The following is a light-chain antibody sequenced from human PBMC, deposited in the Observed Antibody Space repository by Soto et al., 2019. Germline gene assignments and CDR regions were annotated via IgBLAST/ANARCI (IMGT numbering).Light chain of an antibody. Sequence: ETVMTQSPATLSVSPGERATLSCRASQSVGSFLAWYQQRPGQTPRLLIYGASTRATGIPARFSGSGSGTEFTLTISSLQSEDFAVYYCQQYNNWPPTWTFGQGTKVDIK. CDR1: QSVGSF. CDR2: GAS. CDR3: QQYNNWPPTWT. J-gene: IGKJ1*01. V-gene: IGKV3-15*01.